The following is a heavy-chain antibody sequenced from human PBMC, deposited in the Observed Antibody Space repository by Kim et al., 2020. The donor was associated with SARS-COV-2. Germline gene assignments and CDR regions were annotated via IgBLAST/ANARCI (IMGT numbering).Heavy chain of an antibody. CDR2: IYYSGST. Sequence: SETLSLTCTVSGGSISSYYWSWIRQPPGKGLEWIGYIYYSGSTNYNPSLKSRVTISVDTSKNQFSLKLSSVTAADTAVYYCARDQYSSGWYWFDPWGQGT. CDR1: GGSISSYY. V-gene: IGHV4-59*01. D-gene: IGHD6-19*01. J-gene: IGHJ5*02. CDR3: ARDQYSSGWYWFDP.